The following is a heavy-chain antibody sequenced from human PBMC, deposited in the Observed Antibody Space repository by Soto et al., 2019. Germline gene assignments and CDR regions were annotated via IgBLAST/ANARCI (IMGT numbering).Heavy chain of an antibody. V-gene: IGHV1-8*01. CDR3: ARRKERAGPHYFDF. CDR1: GYTFTTYD. D-gene: IGHD6-25*01. J-gene: IGHJ4*02. Sequence: ASVKVSCKASGYTFTTYDIHWVRQVTGQGLEWMGWMNPYNGNTGSTQKLQGRVTMTSTTSITTVYIELTRQRSEDKTVYHGARRKERAGPHYFDFWGQGSLVTV. CDR2: MNPYNGNT.